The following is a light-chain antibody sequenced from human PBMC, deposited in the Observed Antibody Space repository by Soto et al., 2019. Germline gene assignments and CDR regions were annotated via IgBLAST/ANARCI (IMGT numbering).Light chain of an antibody. CDR1: SSDVGGYSY. J-gene: IGLJ1*01. Sequence: QSALTQPASVSGSPGQSITISCTGTSSDVGGYSYVSWYQQHPGKAPKLMIYDVSNRPSGVSNRFSGSKSGNTASLTISGLQAEDEADYYCSSYTTSSAFYVFGTGTKRTVL. CDR2: DVS. V-gene: IGLV2-14*01. CDR3: SSYTTSSAFYV.